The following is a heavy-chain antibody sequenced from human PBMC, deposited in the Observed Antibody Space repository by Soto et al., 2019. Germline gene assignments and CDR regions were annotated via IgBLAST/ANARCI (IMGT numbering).Heavy chain of an antibody. D-gene: IGHD2-15*01. Sequence: ASVKVSCKASGYTFTGYYMHLVRQAPGQGLEWMGWINPNSGGTNYAQKFQGWVTMTRDTSISTAYMELSRLRSDDTAVYYCARGYTIDCSGGSCYHPKYNWFEPWGQGTLVTVSS. V-gene: IGHV1-2*04. J-gene: IGHJ5*02. CDR1: GYTFTGYY. CDR2: INPNSGGT. CDR3: ARGYTIDCSGGSCYHPKYNWFEP.